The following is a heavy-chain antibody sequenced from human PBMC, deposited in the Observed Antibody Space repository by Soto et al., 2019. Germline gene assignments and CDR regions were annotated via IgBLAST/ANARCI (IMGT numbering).Heavy chain of an antibody. D-gene: IGHD3-3*01. CDR3: AKGPIFGVENIYDY. V-gene: IGHV3-23*01. CDR2: MSGSGGTA. CDR1: GFTFSSYA. Sequence: EVQLLESGGGLVQPGGSLRPSCAASGFTFSSYAMSWVRQAPGKGLEWVSGMSGSGGTAYYRDSGKGRFTISRDNSKQTLYLQMNSLRAEDTALYYCAKGPIFGVENIYDYWGQGTLVTVSS. J-gene: IGHJ4*02.